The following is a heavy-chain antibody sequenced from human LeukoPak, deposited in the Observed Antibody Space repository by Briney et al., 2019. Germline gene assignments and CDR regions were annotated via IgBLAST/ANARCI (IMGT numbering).Heavy chain of an antibody. Sequence: GGSLILSCAASGFTFSSYWMHWVRQAPGKGLVWVSRINSDGSSTSYADSVEGRFTISRDNAKNTLYLQMNSLRAEDTAVYYCARDLIQLWVFDYWGQGTLVTVSS. CDR2: INSDGSST. V-gene: IGHV3-74*01. CDR3: ARDLIQLWVFDY. J-gene: IGHJ4*02. D-gene: IGHD5-18*01. CDR1: GFTFSSYW.